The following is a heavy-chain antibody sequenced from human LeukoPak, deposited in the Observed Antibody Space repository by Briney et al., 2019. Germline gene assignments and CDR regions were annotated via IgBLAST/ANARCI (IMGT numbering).Heavy chain of an antibody. CDR3: ARRVGATTGFDY. D-gene: IGHD1-26*01. J-gene: IGHJ4*02. CDR1: GGSISSYY. Sequence: SETLSLTCTVSGGSISSYYWSWIRQPPGKGLEWIGYIYYSGSTNYNPSLKSRVTISVDTSKNQFSLKLSSVTAADTAVYYCARRVGATTGFDYWGQGPLVTVSP. V-gene: IGHV4-59*08. CDR2: IYYSGST.